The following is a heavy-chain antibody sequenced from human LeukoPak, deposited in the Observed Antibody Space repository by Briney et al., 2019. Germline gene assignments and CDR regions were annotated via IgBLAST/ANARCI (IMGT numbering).Heavy chain of an antibody. D-gene: IGHD3-22*01. CDR3: AGHCYSCDGSAYYNFDF. CDR2: FYYSGGT. Sequence: SETLSLTCTVSGGSINSNNYYWGWIRQPPGKGLEWIGSFYYSGGTDYNPSLKSRVTIYVDTSKNQFSLKLRSVTAADMAVYYCAGHCYSCDGSAYYNFDFWGQGTLVTVSS. J-gene: IGHJ4*02. V-gene: IGHV4-39*01. CDR1: GGSINSNNYY.